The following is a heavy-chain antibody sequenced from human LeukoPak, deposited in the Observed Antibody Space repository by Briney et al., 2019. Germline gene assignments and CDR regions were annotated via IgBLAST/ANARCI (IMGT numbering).Heavy chain of an antibody. Sequence: PGGSLRLSCAASGFTFSDYYMSWIRQAPGKGLEWVSYISSSGSTIYYADSVKGRFTISRDNAKNSLYLQMNSLRAEDTAVYCCAMGVCSSTSCYEWGFDYWGQGTLVTVSS. CDR2: ISSSGSTI. CDR1: GFTFSDYY. CDR3: AMGVCSSTSCYEWGFDY. D-gene: IGHD2-2*01. J-gene: IGHJ4*02. V-gene: IGHV3-11*01.